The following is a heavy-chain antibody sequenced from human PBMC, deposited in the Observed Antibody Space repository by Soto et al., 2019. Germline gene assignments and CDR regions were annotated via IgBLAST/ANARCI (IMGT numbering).Heavy chain of an antibody. V-gene: IGHV3-30*18. CDR2: ISYDGSNK. J-gene: IGHJ4*02. D-gene: IGHD6-13*01. CDR3: AKAPGVAAAGPPFDY. Sequence: QVQLVESGGAVVQPGRSLRLSCAASGFTFSSYGMHWVRQAPGKGLEWVAVISYDGSNKYYADSVKGRFTISRDNSKNTVYLQMTSLRSEDTAVYYCAKAPGVAAAGPPFDYWGQGTLVTASS. CDR1: GFTFSSYG.